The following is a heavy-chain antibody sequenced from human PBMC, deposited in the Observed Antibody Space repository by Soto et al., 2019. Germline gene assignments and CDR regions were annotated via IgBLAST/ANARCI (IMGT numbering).Heavy chain of an antibody. V-gene: IGHV4-34*01. J-gene: IGHJ5*02. CDR3: ARRLWGTIFGVVRSHNWFDP. CDR2: INHSGST. CDR1: GGSFSGDY. Sequence: TLSLTCAVYGGSFSGDYWSWIRQPPGKGREWIGEINHSGSTNYNPSLKSRVTISVDTSKNQCSLKLSSVTAADTAVYYCARRLWGTIFGVVRSHNWFDPWXQGTLVTVSS. D-gene: IGHD3-3*01.